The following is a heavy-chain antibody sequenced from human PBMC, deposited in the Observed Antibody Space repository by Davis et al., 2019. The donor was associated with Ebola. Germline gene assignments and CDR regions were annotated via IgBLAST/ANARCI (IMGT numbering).Heavy chain of an antibody. CDR2: MNPNSGNT. D-gene: IGHD2-2*01. CDR3: ARGWDIVVVPAATGDGMDV. J-gene: IGHJ6*04. CDR1: GYTFTSYD. Sequence: AASVKVSCKASGYTFTSYDINWVRQATGQGLEWMGWMNPNSGNTGYAQKFQGRVTMTRNTSISTAYMELSSLRSEDTAVYYCARGWDIVVVPAATGDGMDVWGKGTTVTVSS. V-gene: IGHV1-8*01.